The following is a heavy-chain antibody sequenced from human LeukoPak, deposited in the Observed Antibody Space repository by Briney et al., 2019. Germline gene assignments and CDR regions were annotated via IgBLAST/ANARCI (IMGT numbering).Heavy chain of an antibody. CDR1: GFTFSSYA. V-gene: IGHV3-23*01. CDR2: ISGSGGST. CDR3: AKGVLVPAAMTGPDAFDI. D-gene: IGHD2-2*01. Sequence: GGSLRLSCAASGFTFSSYAMSWVRQAPGKGLEWVSAISGSGGSTYYADSVKGRFTSSRDNSKNTLYLQMNSLRAEDTAVYYCAKGVLVPAAMTGPDAFDIWGQGTMVTVSS. J-gene: IGHJ3*02.